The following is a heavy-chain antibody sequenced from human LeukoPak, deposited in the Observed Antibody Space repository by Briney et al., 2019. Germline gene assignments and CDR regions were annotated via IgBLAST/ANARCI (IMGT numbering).Heavy chain of an antibody. Sequence: TGGSLRLSCAASEFTFSNYAMKWVRQAPGKGLEWVSAISGSGGGTYYADSVKGRFTISRDNSKNTLYPQMNSLRAEDTAVYFCVASSCGGDCYSGLDNWGQGTLVTVSS. J-gene: IGHJ4*02. V-gene: IGHV3-23*01. CDR2: ISGSGGGT. CDR3: VASSCGGDCYSGLDN. D-gene: IGHD2-21*02. CDR1: EFTFSNYA.